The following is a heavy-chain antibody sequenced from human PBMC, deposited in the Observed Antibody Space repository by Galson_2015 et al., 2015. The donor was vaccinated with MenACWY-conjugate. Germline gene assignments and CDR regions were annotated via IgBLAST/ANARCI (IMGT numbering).Heavy chain of an antibody. J-gene: IGHJ4*02. CDR3: ARDNNWSFDS. V-gene: IGHV3-74*01. CDR2: IKADGSFS. Sequence: SLRLSCAASGFTFNNYWMHWVRHPPGKGLEWISYIKADGSFSNYADSVKGRFTIPTDNAKNKVYLQMDGLGDEDTAVYFCARDNNWSFDSWGQGTLVTASS. D-gene: IGHD1-1*01. CDR1: GFTFNNYW.